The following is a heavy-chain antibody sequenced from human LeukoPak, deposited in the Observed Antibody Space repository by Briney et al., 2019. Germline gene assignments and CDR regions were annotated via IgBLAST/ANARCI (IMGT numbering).Heavy chain of an antibody. CDR1: GGTFSSYA. CDR3: ATSGDSYGFFDY. D-gene: IGHD5-18*01. J-gene: IGHJ4*02. V-gene: IGHV1-69*04. CDR2: IIPILGIA. Sequence: SVKVSCKASGGTFSSYAISWVRQAPGQGLEWMGRIIPILGIANYAQKFQGRVTITADKSTSTAYMELSSLRSEDTAVYYCATSGDSYGFFDYWGQGTLVTVSS.